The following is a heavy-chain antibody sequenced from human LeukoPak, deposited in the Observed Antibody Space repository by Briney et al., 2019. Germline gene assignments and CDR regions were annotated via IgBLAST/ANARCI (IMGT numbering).Heavy chain of an antibody. CDR3: AKVHRGPHGSGNVDY. Sequence: GGSLRLSCAASGFTFSSYGMHWVRQAPGKGLEWVAFIRYDGSNKYYADSVKGRFTISRDNSKNTLYLQMNSLRAEDTAVYYCAKVHRGPHGSGNVDYWGQGTLVTVSS. CDR2: IRYDGSNK. V-gene: IGHV3-30*02. J-gene: IGHJ4*02. D-gene: IGHD3-10*01. CDR1: GFTFSSYG.